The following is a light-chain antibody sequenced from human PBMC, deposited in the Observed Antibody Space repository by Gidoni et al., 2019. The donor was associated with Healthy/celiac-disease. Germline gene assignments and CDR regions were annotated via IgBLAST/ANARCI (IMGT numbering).Light chain of an antibody. Sequence: EIVLTQSPGTLSLSPGERATLSCRASQSVSSSYLAWYQPKPGQAPRLLIYGASSRATGIPDRFSGSGSGTDFTLTISRLEPEDFAVYYCQQYGSSPYTFGQGTKLEIQ. V-gene: IGKV3-20*01. CDR1: QSVSSSY. CDR2: GAS. CDR3: QQYGSSPYT. J-gene: IGKJ2*01.